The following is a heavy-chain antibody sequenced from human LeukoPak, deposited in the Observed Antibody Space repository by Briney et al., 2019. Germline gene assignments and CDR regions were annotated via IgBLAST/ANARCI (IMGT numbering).Heavy chain of an antibody. J-gene: IGHJ4*02. CDR1: GGTFSSYG. CDR3: ARSQRAGYNVYHFDY. D-gene: IGHD5-24*01. V-gene: IGHV1-69*13. CDR2: IIPIFRTA. Sequence: ASVKVSCKASGGTFSSYGVSWVRQAPGQGLEWMGGIIPIFRTATYAQKFRGRVTITADESMSTAYMKLSSLRSEDTAVYYCARSQRAGYNVYHFDYWGQGTLVTVSS.